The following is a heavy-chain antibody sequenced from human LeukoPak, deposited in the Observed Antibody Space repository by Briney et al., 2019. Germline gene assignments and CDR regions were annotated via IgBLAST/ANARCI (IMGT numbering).Heavy chain of an antibody. V-gene: IGHV3-23*01. J-gene: IGHJ4*02. CDR1: GFDLWRYA. Sequence: PGGSLRLSCAASGFDLWRYAMSWVRQVPGKGLEWGADISGGGDGTHYADSVQGRFTISRDNSKNSVLLQMGSLRAHDTAVYYCVRVNYGGNSGYHFDYWGQGTLVTVSS. D-gene: IGHD4-23*01. CDR3: VRVNYGGNSGYHFDY. CDR2: ISGGGDGT.